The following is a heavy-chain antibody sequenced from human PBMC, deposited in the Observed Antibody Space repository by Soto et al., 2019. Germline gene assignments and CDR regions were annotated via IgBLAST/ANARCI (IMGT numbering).Heavy chain of an antibody. V-gene: IGHV4-34*01. Sequence: SETLSLTCAVYGGSFSGYYWSWIRQPPGKGLEWIGEINHSGSTNYNPSHNSRVTISVDTSKNQFSLKLSSVTAADTAVYYCARGRGYDYIWGSYRPRYFDYWGQGTLVTVSS. CDR3: ARGRGYDYIWGSYRPRYFDY. CDR1: GGSFSGYY. J-gene: IGHJ4*02. CDR2: INHSGST. D-gene: IGHD3-16*02.